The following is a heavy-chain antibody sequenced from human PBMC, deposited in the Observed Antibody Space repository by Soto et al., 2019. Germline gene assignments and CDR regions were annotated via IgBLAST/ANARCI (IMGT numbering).Heavy chain of an antibody. CDR1: GFSLSTSGVG. Sequence: ESGPTLVNPTQTLTLTCTFSGFSLSTSGVGVGWIRQPSGKALEWLALIYWDDDKRYSPSLKSRLTITKDTSKNQVVLTMTNMDPVDTATYYCAHRFYDILTGYPYFDYWGQGTLVTVSS. V-gene: IGHV2-5*02. J-gene: IGHJ4*02. D-gene: IGHD3-9*01. CDR3: AHRFYDILTGYPYFDY. CDR2: IYWDDDK.